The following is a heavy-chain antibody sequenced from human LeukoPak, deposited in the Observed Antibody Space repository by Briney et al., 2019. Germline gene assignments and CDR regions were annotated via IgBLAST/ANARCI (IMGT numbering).Heavy chain of an antibody. CDR2: INAGNGNT. D-gene: IGHD3-22*01. V-gene: IGHV1-3*01. J-gene: IGHJ4*02. CDR1: GYTFTSYA. Sequence: ASVKVSCKASGYTFTSYAMHWVRQAPGQRLEWMGWINAGNGNTKYSQKFQGRVTTTRDTSASTAYMELSSLRSEDTAVYYCARGANYDGRNGLGYWGQGTLVTVSS. CDR3: ARGANYDGRNGLGY.